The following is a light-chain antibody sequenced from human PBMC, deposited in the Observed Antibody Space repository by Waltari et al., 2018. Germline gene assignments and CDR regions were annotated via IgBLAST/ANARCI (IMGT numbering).Light chain of an antibody. CDR3: QQYYDTPRT. Sequence: DIVMSQSTDSLAVSLVERSTINCRFSRTVLHSTDNNNYLAWYQQKLGQPPELLIYWASTRASGVPDRFSGSGSGTDFTLTISSLQAEDVAVYYCQQYYDTPRTFGQGTGWKSN. J-gene: IGKJ1*01. CDR1: RTVLHSTDNNNY. V-gene: IGKV4-1*01. CDR2: WAS.